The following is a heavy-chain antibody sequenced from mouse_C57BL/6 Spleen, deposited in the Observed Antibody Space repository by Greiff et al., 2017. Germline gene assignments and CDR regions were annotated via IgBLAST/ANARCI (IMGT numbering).Heavy chain of an antibody. Sequence: VQLQQSGPELVKPGASVKISCKASGYTFTDYYMNWVKQSHGKSLEWIGDINPNNGGTSYNQKFKGKATLTVDKSSSTAYMELRSLTSEDSAVYYCARWGYSNPFDYWGQGTTLTVSS. V-gene: IGHV1-26*01. D-gene: IGHD2-5*01. CDR3: ARWGYSNPFDY. CDR1: GYTFTDYY. CDR2: INPNNGGT. J-gene: IGHJ2*01.